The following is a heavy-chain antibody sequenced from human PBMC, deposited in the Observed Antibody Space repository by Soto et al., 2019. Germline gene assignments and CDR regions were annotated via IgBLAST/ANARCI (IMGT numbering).Heavy chain of an antibody. CDR3: ARGLPSSYSSGYYYQFAFDY. CDR1: GFTFSSYA. D-gene: IGHD3-22*01. J-gene: IGHJ4*02. Sequence: GGSLRLSCAASGFTFSSYAMHWVRQAPGKGLEWVAVISYDGSNKYYADSVKGRFTISRDNSKNTLYLQMNSLRAEDTAVYYCARGLPSSYSSGYYYQFAFDYWGQGTLVTVSS. V-gene: IGHV3-30-3*01. CDR2: ISYDGSNK.